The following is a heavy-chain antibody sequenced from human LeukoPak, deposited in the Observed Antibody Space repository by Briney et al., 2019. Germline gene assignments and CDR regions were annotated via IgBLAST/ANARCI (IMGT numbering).Heavy chain of an antibody. CDR3: ARTKPDQSEIYN. CDR2: MSPSSGNT. Sequence: ASVKVSCKASGYTFTTYDINWVRQAAGQGLEWMGWMSPSSGNTGYGQKFQGRLTFTRDTSTNTAYMELSSLRSDDTAVYFCARTKPDQSEIYNWGQGTLVIVPS. CDR1: GYTFTTYD. J-gene: IGHJ4*02. D-gene: IGHD2/OR15-2a*01. V-gene: IGHV1-8*03.